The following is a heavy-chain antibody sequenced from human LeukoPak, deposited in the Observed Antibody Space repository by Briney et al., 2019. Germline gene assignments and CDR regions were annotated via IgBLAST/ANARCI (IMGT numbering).Heavy chain of an antibody. V-gene: IGHV1-69*06. D-gene: IGHD6-13*01. J-gene: IGHJ6*02. CDR2: IIPIFGTA. Sequence: SVKVSCKASGGTFSSYAISWVRQAPGQGLEWMGGIIPIFGTANYAQKFQGRVTMTEDTSTDTAYMELSSLRSEDTAVYYCATDIAAAGGYYYYGMDVWGQGTTVTVSS. CDR3: ATDIAAAGGYYYYGMDV. CDR1: GGTFSSYA.